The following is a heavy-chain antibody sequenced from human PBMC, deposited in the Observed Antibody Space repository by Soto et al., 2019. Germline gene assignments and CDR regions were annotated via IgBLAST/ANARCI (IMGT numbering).Heavy chain of an antibody. CDR3: AKDALGLKVGALLLNWFDP. CDR2: ISGSGGST. Sequence: TGGSLRLSCAASGFTFSSYAMSWVRQAPGKGLEWVSAISGSGGSTYYADSVKGRFTISRDNSKNTLYLQMNSLRAEDTAVYYCAKDALGLKVGALLLNWFDPWGQGTLVTVSS. D-gene: IGHD1-26*01. V-gene: IGHV3-23*01. CDR1: GFTFSSYA. J-gene: IGHJ5*02.